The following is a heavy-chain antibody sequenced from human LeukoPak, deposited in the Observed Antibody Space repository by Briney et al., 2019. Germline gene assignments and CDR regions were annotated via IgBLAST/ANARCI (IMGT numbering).Heavy chain of an antibody. D-gene: IGHD5-18*01. CDR3: ARDKAHSYGRYFDP. Sequence: SETLSLTCSVSGGSISTYYRNWIRQTPGKGLEWIGHISYGNTDYNPSLKSRATISVDTSKNQFSLKLTSVTAADTAVYYCARDKAHSYGRYFDPWGQGALVTVSS. CDR1: GGSISTYY. CDR2: ISYGNT. J-gene: IGHJ5*02. V-gene: IGHV4-59*01.